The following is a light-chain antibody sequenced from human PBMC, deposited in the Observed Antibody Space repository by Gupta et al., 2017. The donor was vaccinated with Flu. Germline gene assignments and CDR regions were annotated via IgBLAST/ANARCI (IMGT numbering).Light chain of an antibody. Sequence: NVGRNIVNWYQKGAGAAPKLLIYHDYQRPCGVPDRVSASKSGTSSSLAISGLQSEDEADYYCAAWDDTLSGYWIFGGGTTLTVL. CDR3: AAWDDTLSGYWI. CDR1: NVGRNI. CDR2: HDY. V-gene: IGLV1-44*01. J-gene: IGLJ3*02.